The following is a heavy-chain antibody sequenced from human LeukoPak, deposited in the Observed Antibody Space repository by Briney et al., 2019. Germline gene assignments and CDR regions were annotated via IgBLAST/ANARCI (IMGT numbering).Heavy chain of an antibody. J-gene: IGHJ4*02. CDR1: GYSISSGYY. Sequence: SETPSLTCAVSGYSISSGYYWGWIRQPPGKGLEWIGYIYYSGSTNYNPSLKSRVTISVDTSKNQFSLKLSSVTAADTAVYYCARRGYSYGLYYFDYWGQGTLVTVSS. V-gene: IGHV4-61*01. CDR2: IYYSGST. D-gene: IGHD5-18*01. CDR3: ARRGYSYGLYYFDY.